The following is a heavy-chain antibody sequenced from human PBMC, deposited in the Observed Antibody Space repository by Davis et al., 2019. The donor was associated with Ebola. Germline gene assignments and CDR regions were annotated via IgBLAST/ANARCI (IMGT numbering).Heavy chain of an antibody. CDR2: IYYSGST. Sequence: SETLSLTCTVSAGSISSGDYYWSWIRQPPGKGLEWIGYIYYSGSTYYNPSLKSRVTISVDTSKNQFSLKLSSVTAADTAVYYCARSAGLWFGELFRHWGQGTLVTVSS. V-gene: IGHV4-30-4*01. J-gene: IGHJ4*02. D-gene: IGHD3-10*01. CDR3: ARSAGLWFGELFRH. CDR1: AGSISSGDYY.